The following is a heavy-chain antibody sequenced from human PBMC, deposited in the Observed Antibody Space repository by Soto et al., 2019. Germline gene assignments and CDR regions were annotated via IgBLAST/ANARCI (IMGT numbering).Heavy chain of an antibody. V-gene: IGHV3-7*01. CDR2: INQDGSEE. CDR3: ARAAEAGTVDY. CDR1: RFTFSIYW. J-gene: IGHJ4*02. Sequence: PGGSLRLSYAASRFTFSIYWMSWVRQAPGKGLEWVANINQDGSEEYYVDSVKGRFTISRDNAQNSLYLQMNSLRAEDTAVYYCARAAEAGTVDYWGQGTLVTVSS. D-gene: IGHD6-19*01.